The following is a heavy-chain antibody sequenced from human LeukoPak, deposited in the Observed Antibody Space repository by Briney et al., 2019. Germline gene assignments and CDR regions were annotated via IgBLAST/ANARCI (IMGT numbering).Heavy chain of an antibody. CDR3: ARHYYGPGNYFDY. J-gene: IGHJ4*02. Sequence: AETLSLTCAVYGGSFSGYYWTWIRQSPEKGLEWIGEINHSGSTNYNPSLKSRVTISVDKSKNQFSLKLTSVTAADTGVYYCARHYYGPGNYFDYWGQGTLVTVSS. V-gene: IGHV4-34*01. CDR1: GGSFSGYY. D-gene: IGHD3-10*01. CDR2: INHSGST.